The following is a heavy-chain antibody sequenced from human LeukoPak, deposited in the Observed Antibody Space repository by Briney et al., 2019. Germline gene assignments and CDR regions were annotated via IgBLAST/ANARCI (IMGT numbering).Heavy chain of an antibody. V-gene: IGHV4-4*07. Sequence: SKTLSLTCTVSGGSISSYYWSWIRQPAGKGLEWIGRIYTSGSTNYNASLKSRVSMSVDTSKNQFSLKLSSVTAADTAVFYCARENSGSYREFDYWGQGTLVTVSS. CDR1: GGSISSYY. J-gene: IGHJ4*02. CDR3: ARENSGSYREFDY. CDR2: IYTSGST. D-gene: IGHD1-26*01.